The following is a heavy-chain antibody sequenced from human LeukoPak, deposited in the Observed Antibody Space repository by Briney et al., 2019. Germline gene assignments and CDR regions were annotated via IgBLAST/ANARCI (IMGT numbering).Heavy chain of an antibody. CDR1: GFTFRSYS. CDR2: INSDGSTT. V-gene: IGHV3-74*01. CDR3: TRSDWFDP. Sequence: GGSLRLSCAAFGFTFRSYSMHWVRQAPGKGLVWVSRINSDGSTTSYADSVRGRFTISRDNAKNTLYLQMNSLRGEDTAVYYCTRSDWFDPWGQGTLVTVSS. J-gene: IGHJ5*02.